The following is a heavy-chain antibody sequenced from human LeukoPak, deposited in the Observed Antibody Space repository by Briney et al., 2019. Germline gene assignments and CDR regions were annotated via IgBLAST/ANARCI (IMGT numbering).Heavy chain of an antibody. CDR3: VRDAYDSSGFYRDY. V-gene: IGHV3-53*01. Sequence: GGSLRLSCAASGFTVSSNYMSWVRQAPGKGLEWVSVIYSGGSTYYADSVKGRFTISRDNSKNTLYLQMNSLRAEDTAVYYCVRDAYDSSGFYRDYWGQGTLVTVSS. D-gene: IGHD3-22*01. CDR2: IYSGGST. CDR1: GFTVSSNY. J-gene: IGHJ4*02.